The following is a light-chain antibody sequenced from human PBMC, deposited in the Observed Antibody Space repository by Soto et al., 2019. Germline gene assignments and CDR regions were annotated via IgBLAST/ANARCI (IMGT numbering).Light chain of an antibody. CDR3: QQTNCFPRT. CDR2: AAS. V-gene: IGKV1-12*01. CDR1: QGIGSW. Sequence: DIQMTQSPSSVSASVGDRVTITCRASQGIGSWLAWYQQKPGKAPNLLIYAASSLQSGVPSRFSGSGSGTDFTLTISSLQPEDFATYYCQQTNCFPRTFGQGTKVEIK. J-gene: IGKJ1*01.